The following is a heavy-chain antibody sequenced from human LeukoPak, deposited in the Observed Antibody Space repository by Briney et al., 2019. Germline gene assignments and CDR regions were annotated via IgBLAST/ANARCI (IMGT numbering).Heavy chain of an antibody. D-gene: IGHD3-22*01. CDR1: GGSISSSSYY. J-gene: IGHJ3*02. Sequence: PSGTLSLTCTVSGGSISSSSYYWGWIRQPPGKGLEWIGNIYYSGSTYYNPSLKSRVTISVDTSKNQFSLKLSSVTAADTAVYYCARDQAAYYDRSGYHYSSTAAAFDIWGQGTVVTVSS. CDR2: IYYSGST. CDR3: ARDQAAYYDRSGYHYSSTAAAFDI. V-gene: IGHV4-39*07.